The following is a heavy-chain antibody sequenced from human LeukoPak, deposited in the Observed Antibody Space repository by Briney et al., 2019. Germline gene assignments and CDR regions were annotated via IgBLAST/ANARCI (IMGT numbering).Heavy chain of an antibody. D-gene: IGHD6-13*01. V-gene: IGHV4-59*01. CDR1: GDSINSYY. J-gene: IGHJ5*02. CDR2: IYYSGST. CDR3: ARALRQQLLTGWFDP. Sequence: SETLSLTCTVSGDSINSYYWTWIRQPPGKGLEWIGYIYYSGSTNHNPSLKSRVTISVDTSKNQFSLRLTSVTAADTAFYYCARALRQQLLTGWFDPWGQGTLVTVSS.